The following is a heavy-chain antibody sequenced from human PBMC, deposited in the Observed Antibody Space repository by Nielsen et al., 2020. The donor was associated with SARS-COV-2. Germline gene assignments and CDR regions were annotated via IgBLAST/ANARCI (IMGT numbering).Heavy chain of an antibody. Sequence: GGSLRLSCAASGFTFDDYAMHWVRQAPGKGLEWVSLITWDGGNTYYADSVKGRFTISRDNRQNSLYLQMNSLRAEDTALYYCAKGYSSSWSTFDYWGRGTLVTVSS. CDR2: ITWDGGNT. D-gene: IGHD6-13*01. J-gene: IGHJ4*02. V-gene: IGHV3-43D*03. CDR3: AKGYSSSWSTFDY. CDR1: GFTFDDYA.